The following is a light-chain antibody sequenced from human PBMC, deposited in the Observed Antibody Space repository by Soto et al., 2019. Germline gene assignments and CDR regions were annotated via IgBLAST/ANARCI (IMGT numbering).Light chain of an antibody. CDR3: QQYNTYST. CDR1: QNIGTS. Sequence: DIKMTQSPSTLSASVGDRVTITCRASQNIGTSLAWYQQTPGKAPKLLISDASTLESGVPSRFGGSGSGTEFTLSITSLQPDDFATYYCQQYNTYSTFGQGTRLE. J-gene: IGKJ5*01. V-gene: IGKV1-5*01. CDR2: DAS.